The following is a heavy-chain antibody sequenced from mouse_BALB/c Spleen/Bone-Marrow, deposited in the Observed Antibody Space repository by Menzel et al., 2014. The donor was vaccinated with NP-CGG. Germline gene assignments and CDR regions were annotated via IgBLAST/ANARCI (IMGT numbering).Heavy chain of an antibody. D-gene: IGHD2-4*01. Sequence: EVKLVESGPELVKPGASVKMSCKASGYTFTSYFMHWVKRRPGQGLEGIGCINPYNDGTKYNEKFKGKATLTSDKSSSTAYMELSSLTSEDSAVYYCTRIYYDYDGVWFAYWGQGTLVTVSA. V-gene: IGHV1-14*01. J-gene: IGHJ3*01. CDR2: INPYNDGT. CDR1: GYTFTSYF. CDR3: TRIYYDYDGVWFAY.